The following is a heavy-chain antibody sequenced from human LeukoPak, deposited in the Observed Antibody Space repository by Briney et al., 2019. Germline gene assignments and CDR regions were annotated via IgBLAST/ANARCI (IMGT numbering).Heavy chain of an antibody. J-gene: IGHJ1*01. CDR2: FSDNVGTT. D-gene: IGHD3-10*01. CDR3: VRHDSYIPF. CDR1: GFTFNNYA. Sequence: PGGSLRLSCVASGFTFNNYAMSWVRQTPGKGLEWVSGFSDNVGTTYYTDSVKGRFTTSRDNSKDTVSLQMNNLKAADTALYFCVRHDSYIPFWGQGSLVTVSS. V-gene: IGHV3-23*01.